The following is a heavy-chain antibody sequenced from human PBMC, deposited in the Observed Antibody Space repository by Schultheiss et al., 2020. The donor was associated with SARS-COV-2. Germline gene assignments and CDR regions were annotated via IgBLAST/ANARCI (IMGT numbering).Heavy chain of an antibody. CDR3: ARDWLWGIAAAGGYYYGMDV. V-gene: IGHV3-23*01. CDR2: IGGGGFST. J-gene: IGHJ6*02. D-gene: IGHD6-13*01. Sequence: GGSLRLSCAASGFTFSSYAMSWVRQAPGKGLEWVSAIGGGGFSTYYADSIKGRFTISRDNSKNTLYLQMNSLRAEDTAVYYCARDWLWGIAAAGGYYYGMDVWGQGTTVTVSS. CDR1: GFTFSSYA.